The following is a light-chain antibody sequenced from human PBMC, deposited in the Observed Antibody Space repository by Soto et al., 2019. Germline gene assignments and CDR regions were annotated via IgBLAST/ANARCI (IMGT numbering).Light chain of an antibody. CDR1: QRVDGSH. J-gene: IGKJ5*01. Sequence: DILSTQAPGTQTLPPLQSATLSCQPSQRVDGSHLAWYQLRPGQAPRLLIYGASARATGIPDRFSGSGSGTDFSLTIRGLKPEDFAVYYCQQYRMSPNTFGQGTRLEIK. CDR2: GAS. CDR3: QQYRMSPNT. V-gene: IGKV3-20*01.